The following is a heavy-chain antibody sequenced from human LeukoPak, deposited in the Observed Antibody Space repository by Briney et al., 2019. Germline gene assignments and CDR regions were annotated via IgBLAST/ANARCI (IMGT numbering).Heavy chain of an antibody. Sequence: ASVKVSCKASGYDFTGHYIHWVRQAPGQGLEWMGWINPSRGVTIYTQKFQGRVTMTRDTAITTAYMELRRLESDDTAVYYCAREVLVYGLDVWGNGTTVIVSA. J-gene: IGHJ6*04. CDR1: GYDFTGHY. CDR3: AREVLVYGLDV. CDR2: INPSRGVT. D-gene: IGHD3-3*02. V-gene: IGHV1-2*02.